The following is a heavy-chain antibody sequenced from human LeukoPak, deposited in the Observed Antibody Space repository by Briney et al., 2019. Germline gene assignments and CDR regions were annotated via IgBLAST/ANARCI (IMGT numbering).Heavy chain of an antibody. CDR1: GFTFSSYG. Sequence: GGSLRLSCAASGFTFSSYGMHWVRQAPGKGLEWGAFIRYDGSNKYYADSLKGRFTISRDNSTNTPYLQMNSLRTEDTAVYYCAKSRYYYGSGNYYSIDYWGQGTLVTVSS. V-gene: IGHV3-30*02. D-gene: IGHD3-10*01. CDR3: AKSRYYYGSGNYYSIDY. J-gene: IGHJ4*02. CDR2: IRYDGSNK.